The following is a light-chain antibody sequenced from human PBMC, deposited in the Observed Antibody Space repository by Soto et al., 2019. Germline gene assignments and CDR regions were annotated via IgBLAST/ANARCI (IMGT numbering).Light chain of an antibody. CDR1: QSVTSTS. Sequence: LTVAPVGRGTLSCRASQSVTSTSLAWYQQKPGQAPRLLIYGASNRATGIPDRFSGSGSGTDFTLIISSLEPEDFAVYYSQQRSNWPTTLGQGTRLEIK. V-gene: IGKV3D-20*02. CDR2: GAS. CDR3: QQRSNWPTT. J-gene: IGKJ5*01.